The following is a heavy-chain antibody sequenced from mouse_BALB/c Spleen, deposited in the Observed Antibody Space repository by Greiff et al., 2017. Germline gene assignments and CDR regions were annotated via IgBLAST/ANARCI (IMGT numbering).Heavy chain of an antibody. D-gene: IGHD1-1*01. CDR3: ARGGLYYGTSLTNAMDY. J-gene: IGHJ4*01. V-gene: IGHV1-18*01. CDR2: INPNNGGT. Sequence: EVKLVESGPELVKPGASVKIPCKASGYTFTDYNMDWVKQSHGKSLEWIGDINPNNGGTIYNQKFKGKATLTVDKSSSTAYMELRSLTSEDTAVYYCARGGLYYGTSLTNAMDYWGQGTSVTVSS. CDR1: GYTFTDYN.